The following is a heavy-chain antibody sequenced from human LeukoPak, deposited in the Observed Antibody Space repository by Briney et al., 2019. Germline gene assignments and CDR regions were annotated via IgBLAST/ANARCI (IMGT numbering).Heavy chain of an antibody. J-gene: IGHJ4*02. CDR3: AFLGDSSSWYGLDY. CDR2: IYSSGEI. D-gene: IGHD6-13*01. Sequence: GGSLRLSCAASGFSVGDNYMSWVRQAPGKGLEWVSVIYSSGEIYYIESVEGRFTISRDNSKNTLYLQMNSLRAEDTAVYYCAFLGDSSSWYGLDYWGQGTLVTVSS. CDR1: GFSVGDNY. V-gene: IGHV3-53*01.